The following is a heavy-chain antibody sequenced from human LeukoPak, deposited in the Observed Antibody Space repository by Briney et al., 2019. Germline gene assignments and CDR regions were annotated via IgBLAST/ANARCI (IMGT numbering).Heavy chain of an antibody. Sequence: SQTLSLTCAISGDSVSSNSVTWNWIRQSPSRGLEWLGRTYYRSTWYNNYAVSVRGRITVNPDTSKNQFSLHLNSVTPEDTAVYYCARRLTQYDCFDPWGQGILVTVSS. CDR1: GDSVSSNSVT. D-gene: IGHD2-2*01. CDR2: TYYRSTWYN. CDR3: ARRLTQYDCFDP. J-gene: IGHJ5*02. V-gene: IGHV6-1*01.